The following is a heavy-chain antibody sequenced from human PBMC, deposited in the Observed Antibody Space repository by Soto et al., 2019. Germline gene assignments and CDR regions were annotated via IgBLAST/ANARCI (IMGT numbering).Heavy chain of an antibody. J-gene: IGHJ4*02. CDR3: ARRFDSGYDWYFDY. CDR1: GGSISSSSYY. Sequence: SETLSLTCTVSGGSISSSSYYWGWIRQPPGKGLEWIGSIYYSGSTYYNPSLKSRVTISVDTSKNQFSLKLSSVTAADTAVYYCARRFDSGYDWYFDYWGKGTLVTVSS. D-gene: IGHD5-12*01. V-gene: IGHV4-39*01. CDR2: IYYSGST.